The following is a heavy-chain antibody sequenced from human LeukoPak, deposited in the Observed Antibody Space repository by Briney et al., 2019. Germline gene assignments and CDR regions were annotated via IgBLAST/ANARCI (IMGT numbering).Heavy chain of an antibody. CDR2: ISYDGSNK. CDR1: GFTFSSYG. J-gene: IGHJ6*03. CDR3: AKVKSRYDFWSGYFYYYYMDV. D-gene: IGHD3-3*01. V-gene: IGHV3-30*18. Sequence: PGGSLRLSCAASGFTFSSYGMHWVRQAPGKGLEWVAVISYDGSNKYYADSVKGRFTISRDNSKNTLYLQMNSLRAEDTAVYYCAKVKSRYDFWSGYFYYYYMDVWGKGTTVTVSS.